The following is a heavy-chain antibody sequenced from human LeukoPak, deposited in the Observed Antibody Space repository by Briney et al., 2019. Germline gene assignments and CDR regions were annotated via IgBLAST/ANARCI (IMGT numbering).Heavy chain of an antibody. D-gene: IGHD2-21*01. CDR1: GGSTSSYY. CDR3: ARDIPSHIVGDG. CDR2: IYYSGST. J-gene: IGHJ4*02. V-gene: IGHV4-59*12. Sequence: SETLSLTCTVSGGSTSSYYRSSIRQPPGKGLEWMGYIYYSGSTNYNPSLKSRVTISVDTSKNQFSLKLSSVTAAEPAVYYCARDIPSHIVGDGWGQGTLVTVSS.